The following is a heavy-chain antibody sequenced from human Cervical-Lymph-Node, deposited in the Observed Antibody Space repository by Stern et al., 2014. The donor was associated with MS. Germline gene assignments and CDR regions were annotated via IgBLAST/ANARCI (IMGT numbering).Heavy chain of an antibody. CDR1: GLTLSSYS. J-gene: IGHJ4*02. CDR3: ARGRGGNYRYYFDY. D-gene: IGHD4-23*01. CDR2: ICSGGSYI. V-gene: IGHV3-21*01. Sequence: VQLVKSGGGLVKPGGSLRLSCAASGLTLSSYSMNWVRQAPGKGLGWVASICSGGSYIYYADSLKGRFAISRDNAKNSLYLQMNSLRAEDTAVYYCARGRGGNYRYYFDYWGQGTLVTVSS.